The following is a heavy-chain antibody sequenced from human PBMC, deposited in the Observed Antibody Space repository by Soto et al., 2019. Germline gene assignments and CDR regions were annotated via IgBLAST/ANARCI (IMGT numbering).Heavy chain of an antibody. CDR1: GFTFSSYG. J-gene: IGHJ4*02. CDR3: AKDLYCSSTSCPPTFDY. D-gene: IGHD2-2*01. CDR2: ISYDGSNK. Sequence: PGGSLRLSCAASGFTFSSYGMHWVRQAPGKGLEWVAVISYDGSNKYYADSVKGRFTISRDNSKNTLYLQMNSLRAEDTAVYYCAKDLYCSSTSCPPTFDYWGQGTLVTVSS. V-gene: IGHV3-30*18.